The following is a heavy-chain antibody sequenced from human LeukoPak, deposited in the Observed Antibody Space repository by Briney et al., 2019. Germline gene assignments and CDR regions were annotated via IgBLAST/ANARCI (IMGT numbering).Heavy chain of an antibody. CDR3: ARVVGGTGGYFDY. V-gene: IGHV3-21*01. Sequence: GGSLRLSCAASGFTFNSYSMNRVRQAPGKGLEWVSYISSRSNYIYYADSVKGRFTISRDNAKNSLYLQMNSLRAEDTAVYYCARVVGGTGGYFDYWGQGTLVTVSS. D-gene: IGHD2-2*01. J-gene: IGHJ4*02. CDR2: ISSRSNYI. CDR1: GFTFNSYS.